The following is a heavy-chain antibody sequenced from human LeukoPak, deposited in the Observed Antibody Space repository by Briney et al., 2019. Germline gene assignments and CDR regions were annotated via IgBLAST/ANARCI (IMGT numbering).Heavy chain of an antibody. CDR2: TFYSGST. Sequence: SETLSLTCSVSGGSISSSDFYWGWIRQPPGMGLKGIGSTFYSGSTNYNPSLKSRVTISVDTSKNQFSLKVTSVTAADTAVYYCVRHHLSYSSGWYGWGQGTLVTVSS. CDR3: VRHHLSYSSGWYG. J-gene: IGHJ4*02. CDR1: GGSISSSDFY. V-gene: IGHV4-39*01. D-gene: IGHD6-19*01.